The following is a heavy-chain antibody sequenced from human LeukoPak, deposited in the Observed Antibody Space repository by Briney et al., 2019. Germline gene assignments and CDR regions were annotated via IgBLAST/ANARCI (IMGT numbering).Heavy chain of an antibody. CDR1: GFTFSDYY. Sequence: PGGSLRLSCAASGFTFSDYYMSWIRQAPGKGLEWVSYISSSGSTIYYADSVKGRFTISRDNAKNSLYLQMNSLRAEDTAVYYCAREVWPALEAYYFDYWGQGTLVTVSS. CDR3: AREVWPALEAYYFDY. CDR2: ISSSGSTI. J-gene: IGHJ4*02. D-gene: IGHD3-16*01. V-gene: IGHV3-11*01.